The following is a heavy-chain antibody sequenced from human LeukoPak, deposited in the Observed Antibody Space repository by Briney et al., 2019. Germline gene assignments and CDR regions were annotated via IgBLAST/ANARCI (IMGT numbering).Heavy chain of an antibody. J-gene: IGHJ4*02. CDR1: GGTFHSYI. CDR3: ARDQRPSCLGGICYSGDY. Sequence: SVKVSCKASGGTFHSYIVTWVRQAPGQGLEWMGGIVPIIGTANYAQKFQGRVTITADDSTSTAYMELRSLRSEDTAIYYCARDQRPSCLGGICYSGDYWGQGTLVTVAS. D-gene: IGHD2-15*01. CDR2: IVPIIGTA. V-gene: IGHV1-69*13.